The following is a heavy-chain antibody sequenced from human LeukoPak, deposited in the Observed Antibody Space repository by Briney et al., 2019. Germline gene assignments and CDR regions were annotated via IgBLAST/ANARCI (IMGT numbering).Heavy chain of an antibody. CDR3: ARGDSADSSGYYFYY. J-gene: IGHJ4*02. D-gene: IGHD3-22*01. CDR1: GGSFSGYY. Sequence: SETLSLTCAVYGGSFSGYYWSWIRQPPGKGLEWIGEINHSGSTNYNPSLKSRVTISVDTSKNQFSLKLSSVTAADTAVYYCARGDSADSSGYYFYYWGQGTLVTVSS. V-gene: IGHV4-34*01. CDR2: INHSGST.